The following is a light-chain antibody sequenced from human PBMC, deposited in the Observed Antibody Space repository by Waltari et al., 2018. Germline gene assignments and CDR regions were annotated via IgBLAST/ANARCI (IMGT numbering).Light chain of an antibody. V-gene: IGKV3-20*01. Sequence: EIVLTQSPGTLSLSPGERATLSCRASQSVTSSYLAWYQQKPGQAPRLLMYGASSRATGIPDMFSGSGSGTDFTLTISRLEPEDFAVYYCQQYGSSPPLTFGGGTKVEIK. CDR1: QSVTSSY. CDR3: QQYGSSPPLT. CDR2: GAS. J-gene: IGKJ4*01.